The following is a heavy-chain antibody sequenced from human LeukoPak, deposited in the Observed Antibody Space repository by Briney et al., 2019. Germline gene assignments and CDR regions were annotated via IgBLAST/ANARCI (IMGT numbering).Heavy chain of an antibody. V-gene: IGHV3-23*01. D-gene: IGHD3-10*02. CDR2: IGSDGST. J-gene: IGHJ6*02. Sequence: GGSLRLSCVASGMSFSGYAMSWARQAPGKGLEWVSGIGSDGSTHYAESVKGRFAISRDNSKSTLYLQMNNLRADDTALYFCAKDLHYYVALVVWGQGTTVTVSS. CDR3: AKDLHYYVALVV. CDR1: GMSFSGYA.